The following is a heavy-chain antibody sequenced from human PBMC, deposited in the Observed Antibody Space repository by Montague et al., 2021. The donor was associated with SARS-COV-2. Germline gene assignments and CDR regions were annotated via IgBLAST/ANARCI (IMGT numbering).Heavy chain of an antibody. CDR2: IYYSGST. CDR1: GGSISSRSYY. D-gene: IGHD4-23*01. V-gene: IGHV4-39*01. Sequence: SDTLSLTCTVSGGSISSRSYYWGWIRQPPGKGLEWIGSIYYSGSTYYNPSLNGRVTISVDTSKNQFSLKLSSVTAADTAVYYCARLRGDYGGTYDTFDIWGQGTMVTVSS. CDR3: ARLRGDYGGTYDTFDI. J-gene: IGHJ3*02.